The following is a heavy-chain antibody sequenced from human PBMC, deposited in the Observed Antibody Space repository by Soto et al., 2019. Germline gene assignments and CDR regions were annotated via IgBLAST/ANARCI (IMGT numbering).Heavy chain of an antibody. V-gene: IGHV3-53*01. J-gene: IGHJ6*02. CDR3: ARVDSVDYYYGMDV. Sequence: EVQLVESGGGLIQPGGSLRLSCAASGFTVSYFYMYWVRQAPGKGLEWVSVIYGGDSTYYADSVKGRFTTSRDSSKNTVYLQMNSLRAEDTAVYYCARVDSVDYYYGMDVWGQGTTVTVSS. CDR2: IYGGDST. CDR1: GFTVSYFY. D-gene: IGHD2-15*01.